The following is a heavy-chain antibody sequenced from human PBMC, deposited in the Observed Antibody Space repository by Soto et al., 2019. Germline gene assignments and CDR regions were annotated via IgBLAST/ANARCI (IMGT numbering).Heavy chain of an antibody. CDR3: ATPYYFNH. CDR2: ISDDSSYI. Sequence: VGSLRLSCAASGFMFSAYTMNWVRQAPGKGLEWLSSISDDSSYIDYADSLRGRFTVSRDNARNSLYLQIDSLGVEDTAVYYCATPYYFNHWGPGTLVTVSS. V-gene: IGHV3-21*06. CDR1: GFMFSAYT. D-gene: IGHD3-16*01. J-gene: IGHJ1*01.